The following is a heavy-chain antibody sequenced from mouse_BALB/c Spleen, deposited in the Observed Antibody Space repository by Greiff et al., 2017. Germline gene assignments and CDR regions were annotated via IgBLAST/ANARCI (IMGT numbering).Heavy chain of an antibody. CDR3: ARGITTATYAMDY. CDR2: IDPANGNT. V-gene: IGHV14-3*02. D-gene: IGHD1-2*01. CDR1: GFNIKDTY. J-gene: IGHJ4*01. Sequence: DVKLVESGAELVKPGASVKLSCTASGFNIKDTYMHWVKQRPEQGLEWIGRIDPANGNTKYDPKFQGKATITADTSSNTAYLQLSSLTSEDTAVYYCARGITTATYAMDYWGQGTSVTVSS.